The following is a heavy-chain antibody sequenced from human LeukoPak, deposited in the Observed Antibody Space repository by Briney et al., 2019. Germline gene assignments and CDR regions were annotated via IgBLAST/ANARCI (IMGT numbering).Heavy chain of an antibody. Sequence: GGSLRLSCAASGFTFSSYAMSWVRQAPGKGLEWVSVIYSGGSTYYADSVKGRFTISRDNSKNTLYLQMNSLRAEDTAVYYCAVSYSSSFTFDYWGQETLVTVSS. V-gene: IGHV3-66*01. CDR1: GFTFSSYA. CDR3: AVSYSSSFTFDY. D-gene: IGHD6-13*01. J-gene: IGHJ4*02. CDR2: IYSGGST.